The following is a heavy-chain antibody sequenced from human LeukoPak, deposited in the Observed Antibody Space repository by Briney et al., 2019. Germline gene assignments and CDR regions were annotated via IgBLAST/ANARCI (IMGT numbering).Heavy chain of an antibody. D-gene: IGHD1-26*01. V-gene: IGHV5-51*01. CDR2: IYLGDSDT. CDR1: GYSFTNYW. CDR3: ARQGELRRDFDY. Sequence: GESLKISCKGSGYSFTNYWIGWVRQMPGKGLEWMRIIYLGDSDTRYSPSFQGQVTISAEESSSTAYLQWSSLKASDTAMYYCARQGELRRDFDYWGQGTLVTVSS. J-gene: IGHJ4*02.